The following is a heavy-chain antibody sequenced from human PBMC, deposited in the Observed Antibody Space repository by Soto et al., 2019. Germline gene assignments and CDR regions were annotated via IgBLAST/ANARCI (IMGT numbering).Heavy chain of an antibody. J-gene: IGHJ6*02. Sequence: PGGSLRLSCAASGFTFSSYAMHWVRQAPGKGLEWVAVISYDGSNKYYADSVKGRFTISRDNSKNTLYLQMNSLRAEDTAVYYCARESSSGSTEGDYYYYYGMDVWGQGTTVTVSS. V-gene: IGHV3-30-3*01. CDR2: ISYDGSNK. D-gene: IGHD6-19*01. CDR3: ARESSSGSTEGDYYYYYGMDV. CDR1: GFTFSSYA.